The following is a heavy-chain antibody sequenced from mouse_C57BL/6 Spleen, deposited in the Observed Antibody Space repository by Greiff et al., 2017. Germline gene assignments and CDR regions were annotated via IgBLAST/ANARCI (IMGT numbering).Heavy chain of an antibody. CDR1: GYTFTDYY. J-gene: IGHJ4*01. CDR2: INPNNGGT. Sequence: VQLQQSGPELVKPGASVKISCKASGYTFTDYYMNWVKQSHGKSLEWIGDINPNNGGTSYNQKFKGKATLTVDKSSSTAYMELRSLTSEDSAVYYCAGLGYAMDYWGQGTSVTVSS. CDR3: AGLGYAMDY. D-gene: IGHD3-1*01. V-gene: IGHV1-26*01.